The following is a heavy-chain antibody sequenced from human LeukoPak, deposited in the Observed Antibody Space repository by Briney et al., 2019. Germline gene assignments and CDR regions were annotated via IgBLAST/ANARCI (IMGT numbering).Heavy chain of an antibody. D-gene: IGHD2-2*02. V-gene: IGHV1-69*13. J-gene: IGHJ3*02. CDR1: GGTFSSYA. Sequence: ASVKVSCKASGGTFSSYAISWVRQAPGQGLEWMGGIIPIFGTANYAQKFQGRVTITADESTSTAYMELSSLRSEDTAVYYCARDMDGYCSSTSCYTGAFDIWGQGTMVTVSS. CDR3: ARDMDGYCSSTSCYTGAFDI. CDR2: IIPIFGTA.